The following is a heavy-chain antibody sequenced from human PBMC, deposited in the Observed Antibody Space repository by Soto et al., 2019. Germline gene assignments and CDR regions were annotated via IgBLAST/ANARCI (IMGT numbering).Heavy chain of an antibody. Sequence: SVKVSCKASGFTFTSSAVQWVRQARGQRLEWIGWIVVGSGNTNYAQKFQERVTITRDMSTSTAYMELSSLRSEDTAVYYCAAEKKGYCSGGSCNVFDYWGQGTLVTVSS. D-gene: IGHD2-15*01. CDR1: GFTFTSSA. CDR2: IVVGSGNT. V-gene: IGHV1-58*01. J-gene: IGHJ4*02. CDR3: AAEKKGYCSGGSCNVFDY.